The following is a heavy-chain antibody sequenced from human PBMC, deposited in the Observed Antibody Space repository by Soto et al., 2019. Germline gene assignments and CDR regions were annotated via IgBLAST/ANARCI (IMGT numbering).Heavy chain of an antibody. D-gene: IGHD3-22*01. V-gene: IGHV2-5*02. Sequence: QITLKESGPTLVKPTQTLTLTCTFSGFSLSTSGVGVGWIRQPPGKALEWLALIYCDDDKPHSPSLKSRLTSTNDTPKNQVVLTMTNMDPVDTAPYYCAHRRYYERFDPWRQGTLVTVSS. CDR3: AHRRYYERFDP. J-gene: IGHJ5*02. CDR2: IYCDDDK. CDR1: GFSLSTSGVG.